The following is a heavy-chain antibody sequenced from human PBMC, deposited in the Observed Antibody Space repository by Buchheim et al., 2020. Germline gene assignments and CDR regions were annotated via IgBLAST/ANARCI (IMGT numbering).Heavy chain of an antibody. J-gene: IGHJ4*02. CDR2: IYYSGST. Sequence: QVQLQESGPGLVKPSETLSLTCTVSGGSISSYYWSWIRQPPGKGLEWIGYIYYSGSTNYNPSLKSRVTISVDTSKNQFSLKLSSVTAADMAVYYCAREGSGSPGTFDYWGQGTL. D-gene: IGHD1-26*01. CDR1: GGSISSYY. V-gene: IGHV4-59*01. CDR3: AREGSGSPGTFDY.